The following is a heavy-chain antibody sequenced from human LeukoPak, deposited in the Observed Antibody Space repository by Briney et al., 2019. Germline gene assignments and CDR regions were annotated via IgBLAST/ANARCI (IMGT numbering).Heavy chain of an antibody. CDR3: ARGPSQFHYGMDV. J-gene: IGHJ6*02. Sequence: GGSLRLSCVVSGFKFGSYSMNWVRQAPGKGLVWVSRINSDGSSTSYADSVKGRFTISRDNAKNTLYLQMNSLRAEDTAVYYCARGPSQFHYGMDVWGQGTTVTVSS. D-gene: IGHD2-21*01. V-gene: IGHV3-74*01. CDR1: GFKFGSYS. CDR2: INSDGSST.